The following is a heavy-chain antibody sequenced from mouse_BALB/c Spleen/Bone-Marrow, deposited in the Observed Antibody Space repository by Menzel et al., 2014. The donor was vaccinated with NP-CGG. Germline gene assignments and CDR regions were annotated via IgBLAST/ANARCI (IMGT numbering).Heavy chain of an antibody. CDR1: GFDFSSYW. Sequence: EVQLVESGGGLVQPGGSLKLSCAASGFDFSSYWMSWVRQAPGKGLEWIGEINPDSSTINYTPSLKDKFIISRVNAKNTLYLQKNKVRSEDTALYYCTRLHYYGYSAYWGQGTLLTVST. J-gene: IGHJ3*01. CDR3: TRLHYYGYSAY. V-gene: IGHV4-1*02. D-gene: IGHD1-2*01. CDR2: INPDSSTI.